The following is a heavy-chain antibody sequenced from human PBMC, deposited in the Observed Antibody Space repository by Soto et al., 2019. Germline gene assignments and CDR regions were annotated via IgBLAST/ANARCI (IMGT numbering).Heavy chain of an antibody. D-gene: IGHD6-19*01. CDR1: GFTFSSYG. Sequence: QVQLVESGGGVVQPGRSLRLSCAASGFTFSSYGMHWVRRAPGKGLEWVAVISYDGSNKYYADSVKGRFTISRDNSKNTLYLQMNSLRAEDTAVYYCAKDHSGWYGDFDYWGQGTLVTVSS. CDR3: AKDHSGWYGDFDY. CDR2: ISYDGSNK. J-gene: IGHJ4*02. V-gene: IGHV3-30*18.